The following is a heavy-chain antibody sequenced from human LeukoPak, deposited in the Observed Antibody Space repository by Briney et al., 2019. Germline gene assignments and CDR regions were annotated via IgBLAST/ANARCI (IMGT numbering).Heavy chain of an antibody. CDR2: INHSGST. V-gene: IGHV4-34*01. Sequence: PSETLSLTCAVYGGSFSGYYWSWIRQPPGKGLEWIGEINHSGSTNYNPSLKSRVTISVDTSKNQFSLKLSSVTAADTAVYYCARGSYDFWSGYYPNWFDPWGQGTLVTVSS. CDR3: ARGSYDFWSGYYPNWFDP. CDR1: GGSFSGYY. J-gene: IGHJ5*02. D-gene: IGHD3-3*01.